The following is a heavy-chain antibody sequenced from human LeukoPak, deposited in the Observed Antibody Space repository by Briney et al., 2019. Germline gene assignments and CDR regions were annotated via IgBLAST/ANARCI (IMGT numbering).Heavy chain of an antibody. J-gene: IGHJ3*02. V-gene: IGHV1-2*02. CDR2: INPNSGGT. D-gene: IGHD6-13*01. CDR1: GYTFTGYY. Sequence: GASVKVSCKASGYTFTGYYMHWVRQAPGQGLEWMGWINPNSGGTNYAQKFQGRVTMTRDTSISTAYMELSRLRSDDTAVYYCATASSSWPDAFDIWGQGTMVTVSS. CDR3: ATASSSWPDAFDI.